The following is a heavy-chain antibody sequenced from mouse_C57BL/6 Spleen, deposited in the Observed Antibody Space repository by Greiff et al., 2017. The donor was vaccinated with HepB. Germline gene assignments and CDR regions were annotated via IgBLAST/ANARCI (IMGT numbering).Heavy chain of an antibody. J-gene: IGHJ4*01. D-gene: IGHD1-1*01. V-gene: IGHV1-55*01. CDR3: ARLNYYGSSYDAMDY. Sequence: QVQLKQPGAELVKPGASVKMSCKASGYTFTSYWITWVKQRPGQGLEWIGDIYPGSGSTNYNEKFKSKATLTVDTSSSTAYMQLSSLTSEDSAVYYCARLNYYGSSYDAMDYWGQGTSVTVSS. CDR1: GYTFTSYW. CDR2: IYPGSGST.